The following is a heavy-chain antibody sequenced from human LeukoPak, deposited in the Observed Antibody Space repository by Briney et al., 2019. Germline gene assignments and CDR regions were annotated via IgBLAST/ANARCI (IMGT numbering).Heavy chain of an antibody. CDR3: ARDLRGYSYGSYYYYMDV. CDR1: GGSFSGYY. Sequence: SETLSLTCAVYGGSFSGYYWSWIRQPAGKGLEWIGRIYTSGSTNCNPSLKSRVTMSVDTSKNQFSLKLSSVTAADTAVYYCARDLRGYSYGSYYYYMDVWGKGTTVTVSS. D-gene: IGHD5-18*01. CDR2: IYTSGST. V-gene: IGHV4-4*07. J-gene: IGHJ6*03.